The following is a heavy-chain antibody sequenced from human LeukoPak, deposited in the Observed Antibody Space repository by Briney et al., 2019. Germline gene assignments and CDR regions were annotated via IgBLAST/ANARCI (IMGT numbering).Heavy chain of an antibody. J-gene: IGHJ5*02. CDR2: FDPEDGET. CDR3: ATVHGVGATSYFWFDP. Sequence: ASVKVSCKVSGYTLTELSMHWVRQAPGKGLEWMGGFDPEDGETIYAQKFQGRVTMTEDTSTDTAYMELSSQRSEDTAVYYCATVHGVGATSYFWFDPWGQGTLVTVSS. CDR1: GYTLTELS. V-gene: IGHV1-24*01. D-gene: IGHD1-26*01.